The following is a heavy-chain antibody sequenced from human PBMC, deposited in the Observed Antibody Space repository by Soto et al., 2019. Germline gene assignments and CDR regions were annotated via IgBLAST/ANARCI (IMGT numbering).Heavy chain of an antibody. V-gene: IGHV3-23*01. CDR1: GFTFSSYA. Sequence: GGSLRLSCAASGFTFSSYAMSWVRQAPGKGLEWVSAISGSGGSTYYADSVKGRFTISRDNSKNTLYLQMNSLRAEDTAVYYCAKDSGAAGTSSWFDPWGQGTLVTVSS. CDR3: AKDSGAAGTSSWFDP. D-gene: IGHD6-13*01. CDR2: ISGSGGST. J-gene: IGHJ5*02.